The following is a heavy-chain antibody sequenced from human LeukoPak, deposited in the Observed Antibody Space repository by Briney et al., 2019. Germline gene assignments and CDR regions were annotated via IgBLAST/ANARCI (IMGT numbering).Heavy chain of an antibody. CDR1: GYSITCSW. CDR2: IYPGDSDT. V-gene: IGHV5-51*01. CDR3: ARLRDGYKSPRGFDY. D-gene: IGHD5-24*01. Sequence: GESLKISCKGSGYSITCSWIGWVRQMPGKGLEWMGIIYPGDSDTRYSPSFQGQVTISADKSISTAYLQWSSLKASDTAMYYCARLRDGYKSPRGFDYWGQGTLVTVSS. J-gene: IGHJ4*02.